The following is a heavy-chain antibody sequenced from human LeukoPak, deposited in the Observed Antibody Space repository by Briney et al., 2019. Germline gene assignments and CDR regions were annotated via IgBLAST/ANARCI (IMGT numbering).Heavy chain of an antibody. CDR1: GFTFNNYA. J-gene: IGHJ4*02. CDR2: ITGGGSGI. Sequence: GPSLRLSCAASGFTFNNYAMSWVRQAPGKGLEWVSAITGGGSGINYADSMESRFTISTDNPKNTLYPQINSLRAADTAVYYCAKWGDYDVLTGYYVSDYWGQGSLVTVSS. V-gene: IGHV3-23*01. CDR3: AKWGDYDVLTGYYVSDY. D-gene: IGHD3-9*01.